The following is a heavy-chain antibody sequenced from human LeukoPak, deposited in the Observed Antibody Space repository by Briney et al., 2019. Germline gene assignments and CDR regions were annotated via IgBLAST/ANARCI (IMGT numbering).Heavy chain of an antibody. CDR1: GVSISTYY. V-gene: IGHV4-59*01. D-gene: IGHD3-22*01. J-gene: IGHJ4*02. Sequence: SETLSLTCTVSGVSISTYYWRWIRQPPGKGLEWIAYVSHNGGTHYNRPLQSRLTLSVDPSKNKFSLNLDSVTAADTAIYYCAWLYDSDGGFFDYWGQGKMVTVSS. CDR3: AWLYDSDGGFFDY. CDR2: VSHNGGT.